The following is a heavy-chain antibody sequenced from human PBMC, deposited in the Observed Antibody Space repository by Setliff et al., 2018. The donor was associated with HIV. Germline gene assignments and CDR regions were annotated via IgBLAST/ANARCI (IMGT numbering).Heavy chain of an antibody. J-gene: IGHJ3*02. D-gene: IGHD6-19*01. Sequence: ASVKVSCKASGDTNPSDAISWVRQAPGQGLEWMGWISGYNGNTKYAQNMQGRVTMTTDTSTTTAYMELRSLRSDDTAVYYCATITVAGTGAFDIRGQGTMVTVSS. CDR2: ISGYNGNT. CDR3: ATITVAGTGAFDI. V-gene: IGHV1-18*01. CDR1: GDTNPSDA.